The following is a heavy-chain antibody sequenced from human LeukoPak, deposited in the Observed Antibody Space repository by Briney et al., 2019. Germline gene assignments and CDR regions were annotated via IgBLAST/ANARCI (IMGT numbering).Heavy chain of an antibody. J-gene: IGHJ4*02. Sequence: PSETLSLTCTVSGDSISSGRNYWSWIRQPAGKEPEWIGRMYTSGSTSYNPSLESRVTISGDTATNQFSLTVNSVTAADTAMYYCVGSSYDHFEYWGQGILVTVSS. V-gene: IGHV4-61*02. CDR1: GDSISSGRNY. CDR2: MYTSGST. CDR3: VGSSYDHFEY. D-gene: IGHD3-16*01.